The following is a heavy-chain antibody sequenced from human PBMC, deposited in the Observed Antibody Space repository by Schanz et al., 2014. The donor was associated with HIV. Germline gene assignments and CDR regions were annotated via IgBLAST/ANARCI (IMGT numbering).Heavy chain of an antibody. Sequence: QEQLVESGGGVVQPGKSLRLSCAASGFTFRNFGMHWVRQAPGKGLEWVAVIWYDGSNEYYADSVKGRFTTSRDSSKNTLFLQMNSLRVEDTAVYYCANEEVPNDYWGQGTLVTVSS. CDR3: ANEEVPNDY. V-gene: IGHV3-33*03. CDR1: GFTFRNFG. CDR2: IWYDGSNE. J-gene: IGHJ4*02.